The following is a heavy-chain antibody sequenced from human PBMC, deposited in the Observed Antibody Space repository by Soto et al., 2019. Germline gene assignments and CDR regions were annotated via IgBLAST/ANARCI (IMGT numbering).Heavy chain of an antibody. CDR1: GGSISSGGYY. D-gene: IGHD3-9*01. CDR2: IYYSGST. Sequence: QVQLQESGPGLVKPSQTLSLTCTVSGGSISSGGYYWSWIRQHPGKGLEWIGYIYYSGSTYYNPSLKSRVTISVDTSKNQFSLKLSSLTAADTAVYYCARVGDILTVRYYYGMDVWGQGTTVTVSS. V-gene: IGHV4-31*03. J-gene: IGHJ6*02. CDR3: ARVGDILTVRYYYGMDV.